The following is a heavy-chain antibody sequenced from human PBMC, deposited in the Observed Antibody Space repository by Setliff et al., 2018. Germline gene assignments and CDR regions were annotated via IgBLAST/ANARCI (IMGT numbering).Heavy chain of an antibody. CDR3: ARLPKIATGYYGSHYYYYMDV. D-gene: IGHD3-9*01. CDR2: IHYSENT. CDR1: GGSITSGRYY. V-gene: IGHV4-39*01. J-gene: IGHJ6*03. Sequence: SETLSLTCTVSGGSITSGRYYWGWIRQPPGQGLEWIASIHYSENTYYNPSLKTRVTISVDTSKNQFSLKVNSVTAADTAVYYCARLPKIATGYYGSHYYYYMDVWGKGTTVTVSS.